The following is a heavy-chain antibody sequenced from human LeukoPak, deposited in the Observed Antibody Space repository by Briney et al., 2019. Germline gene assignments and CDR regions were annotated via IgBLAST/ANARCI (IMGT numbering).Heavy chain of an antibody. CDR3: ARGVESVDYDFWSGYYKGGDYFDY. CDR1: GYTFTSYD. Sequence: ASVKVSCKGSGYTFTSYDINWVRQATGQGLEWMGWMNPNSGNTGYAQKFQGRVTITRNTSISTAYMELSSLRSEDTAVYYCARGVESVDYDFWSGYYKGGDYFDYWGQGTLVTVSS. CDR2: MNPNSGNT. V-gene: IGHV1-8*03. J-gene: IGHJ4*02. D-gene: IGHD3-3*01.